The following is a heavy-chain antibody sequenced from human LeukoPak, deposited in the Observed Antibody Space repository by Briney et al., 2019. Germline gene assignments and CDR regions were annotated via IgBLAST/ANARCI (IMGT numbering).Heavy chain of an antibody. J-gene: IGHJ6*03. CDR1: GYSENFYG. V-gene: IGHV1-18*01. D-gene: IGHD4-17*01. CDR2: ISAYNGNT. CDR3: ARRGGKNYGDYLLYYYYMDV. Sequence: ASVKVSCKTSGYSENFYGISWVRQAPGQGLEWMGWISAYNGNTNYAQNLQGRVTMTTDTSTSTAYMELRSLRSDDTAVYYCARRGGKNYGDYLLYYYYMDVWGKGTTVTVSS.